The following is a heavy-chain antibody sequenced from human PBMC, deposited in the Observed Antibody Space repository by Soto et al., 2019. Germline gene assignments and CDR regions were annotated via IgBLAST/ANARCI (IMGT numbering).Heavy chain of an antibody. CDR2: ISHSGSS. CDR3: ATEMVTTMGWWFDP. J-gene: IGHJ5*02. D-gene: IGHD4-17*01. V-gene: IGHV4-34*01. CDR1: GGSFSGYY. Sequence: QVQLQQWGAGLLKASETLSLTCAVYGGSFSGYYWSWIRQPPGKGLEWIGKISHSGSSNYNPSLKSRVTISIDTSNNQFSLKLSSVTAADTAVYYCATEMVTTMGWWFDPWGQGTLVTVSS.